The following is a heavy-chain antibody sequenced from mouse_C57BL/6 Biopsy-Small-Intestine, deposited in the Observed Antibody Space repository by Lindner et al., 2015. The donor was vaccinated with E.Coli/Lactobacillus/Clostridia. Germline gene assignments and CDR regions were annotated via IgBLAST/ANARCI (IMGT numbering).Heavy chain of an antibody. D-gene: IGHD2-13*01. J-gene: IGHJ1*03. CDR1: GFTFTSSA. CDR3: AADTGLRPDYGDYGGYYYYYMDV. Sequence: SVKVSCKASGFTFTSSAMQWVRQARGQRLEWIGWIVVGSGNTNYAQKFQERVTITRDMSTSTAYMELSSLRSEDTAVYYCAADTGLRPDYGDYGGYYYYYMDVWGKGTTVTVSS. CDR2: IVVGSGNT. V-gene: IGHV1S18*01.